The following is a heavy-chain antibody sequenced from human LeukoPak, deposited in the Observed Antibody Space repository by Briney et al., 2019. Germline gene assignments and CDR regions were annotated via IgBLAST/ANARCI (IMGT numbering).Heavy chain of an antibody. CDR3: AHNHRGYSYVYFDY. J-gene: IGHJ4*02. D-gene: IGHD5-18*01. CDR2: IYWNDDK. CDR1: GFSLSTSGVG. Sequence: SGPTLVNPTQTLTLTCTFSGFSLSTSGVGVGWIRQPPGKALEWLALIYWNDDKRYSPSLKSRLTITKGTSKNQVVLTMTNMDPVDTATYYCAHNHRGYSYVYFDYWGQGTLVTVSS. V-gene: IGHV2-5*01.